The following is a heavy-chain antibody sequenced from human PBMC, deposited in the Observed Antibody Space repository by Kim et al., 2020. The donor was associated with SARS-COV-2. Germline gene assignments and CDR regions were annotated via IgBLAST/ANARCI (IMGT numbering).Heavy chain of an antibody. V-gene: IGHV4-28*01. CDR2: IYYSGST. Sequence: SETLSLTCAVSGYSISRSNWWGWIRQPPGKELELIGYIYYSGSTYYNPSLKSRLTMSVDTSKNQFSLTLSYVTAVDTAVDYCVKRISSGGSYYFDYWGQGTLVTVSS. J-gene: IGHJ4*02. D-gene: IGHD1-26*01. CDR1: GYSISRSNW. CDR3: VKRISSGGSYYFDY.